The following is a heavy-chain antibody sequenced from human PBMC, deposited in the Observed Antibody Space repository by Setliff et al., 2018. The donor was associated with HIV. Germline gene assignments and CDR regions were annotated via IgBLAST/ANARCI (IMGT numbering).Heavy chain of an antibody. CDR1: GLAVGANY. J-gene: IGHJ4*02. CDR3: ATARPGARFDV. Sequence: GGSLRLSCAASGLAVGANYMSWVRQAPGKGLECVSIFYSGGSTYYSDSVKGRFTMTIDIPTTTAYMEMRSLRFDDTAVYYCATARPGARFDVWGQGTLVTVSS. D-gene: IGHD6-6*01. CDR2: FYSGGST. V-gene: IGHV3-53*05.